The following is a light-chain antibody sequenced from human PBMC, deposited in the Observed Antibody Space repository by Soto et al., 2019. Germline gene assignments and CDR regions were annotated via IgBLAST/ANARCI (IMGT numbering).Light chain of an antibody. Sequence: DIQMTQSPSSLSASVVERVTITCLASQGISTYLNWYQKKPGKAPKLLIYKASSLESGVPSRFSGSGSGTEFTLTIRSLQPDDFATYYCQQYNSYSPWTFGQGTKVDIK. CDR1: QGISTY. J-gene: IGKJ1*01. CDR3: QQYNSYSPWT. V-gene: IGKV1-5*03. CDR2: KAS.